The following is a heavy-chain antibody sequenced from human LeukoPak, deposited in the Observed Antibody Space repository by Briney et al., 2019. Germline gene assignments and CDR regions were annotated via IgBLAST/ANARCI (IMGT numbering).Heavy chain of an antibody. CDR2: IHPGDSDT. CDR3: ARLDGSGYYSDY. D-gene: IGHD3-22*01. V-gene: IGHV5-51*01. J-gene: IGHJ4*02. CDR1: GYSFTSYW. Sequence: GESLKISCKGSGYSFTSYWIDWVRQMPGKGLEWMGTIHPGDSDTRYSPPFQGQVTISVDKSISTAYLQWSNLKASDTAMYYCARLDGSGYYSDYWGQGNLVTVSS.